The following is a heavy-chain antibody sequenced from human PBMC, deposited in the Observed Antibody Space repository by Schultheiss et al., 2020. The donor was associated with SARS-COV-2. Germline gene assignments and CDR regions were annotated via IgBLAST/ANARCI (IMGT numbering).Heavy chain of an antibody. D-gene: IGHD1-26*01. Sequence: GGSLRLSCAASGFTFSSYAMSWVRQAPGKGLEWVSGISWNSGSIGYVDSVKGRFTISRDNAKNSLYLQMNSLRAEDTAVYYCARDGSGSYYAFDIWGQGTMVTVSS. CDR1: GFTFSSYA. V-gene: IGHV3-9*01. CDR3: ARDGSGSYYAFDI. CDR2: ISWNSGSI. J-gene: IGHJ3*02.